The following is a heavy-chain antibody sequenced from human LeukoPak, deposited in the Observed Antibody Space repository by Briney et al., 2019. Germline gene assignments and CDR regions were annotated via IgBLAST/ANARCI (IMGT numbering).Heavy chain of an antibody. CDR3: TCDLNRSDGL. Sequence: GGSLRLSCVASGFTFRSYAMNWVRQAPGKGLEWVSYMSSDSSFINYADSVKGRFTITRDNAKNSLYLQMNSLRAEDTAVYYCTCDLNRSDGLWGQGTMVTVSS. CDR1: GFTFRSYA. V-gene: IGHV3-21*05. J-gene: IGHJ3*01. CDR2: MSSDSSFI. D-gene: IGHD2-8*01.